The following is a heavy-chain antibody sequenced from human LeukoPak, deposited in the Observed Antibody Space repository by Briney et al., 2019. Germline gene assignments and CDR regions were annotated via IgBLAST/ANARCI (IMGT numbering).Heavy chain of an antibody. J-gene: IGHJ4*02. CDR3: ARVRPGGYYDSSGYYEIDY. CDR1: GYTFTSYG. V-gene: IGHV1-18*01. CDR2: ISAYNGNT. Sequence: ASVKVSCKASGYTFTSYGTSWVRQAPGQGLEWMGWISAYNGNTNYARKLQGRVTMTTETSTSTAYMELRSLRSDDTAVYYCARVRPGGYYDSSGYYEIDYWGQGTLVTVSS. D-gene: IGHD3-22*01.